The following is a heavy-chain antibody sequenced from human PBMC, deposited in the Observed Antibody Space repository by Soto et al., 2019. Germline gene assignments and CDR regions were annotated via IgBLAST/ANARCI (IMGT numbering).Heavy chain of an antibody. Sequence: PSETLSLTCAVYGGSFSGYYWSWIRQPPGKGLEWIGEINHSGSTNYNPSLKSRVTISVDTSKNQVSLKLGSVTAADTAVYYCARCVVVPAAVYYDYKYVWGKGTTVTGSS. CDR2: INHSGST. CDR1: GGSFSGYY. J-gene: IGHJ6*03. CDR3: ARCVVVPAAVYYDYKYV. D-gene: IGHD2-2*01. V-gene: IGHV4-34*01.